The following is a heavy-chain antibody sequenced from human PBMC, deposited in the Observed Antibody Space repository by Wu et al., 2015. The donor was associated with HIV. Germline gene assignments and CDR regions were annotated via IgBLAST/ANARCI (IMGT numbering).Heavy chain of an antibody. CDR1: GYTFTSYG. CDR2: ISAYNGNT. J-gene: IGHJ6*03. V-gene: IGHV1-18*01. D-gene: IGHD3-3*01. CDR3: AREMSDYSYYYMDV. Sequence: QLLQSGGEVKKPGASVKVSCKASGYTFTSYGISWVRQAPGQGLEWMGWISAYNGNTNYAQKLQGRVTMTTDTSTSTAYMELRSLRSDDTAVYYCAREMSDYSYYYMDVWGKGTTVTVSS.